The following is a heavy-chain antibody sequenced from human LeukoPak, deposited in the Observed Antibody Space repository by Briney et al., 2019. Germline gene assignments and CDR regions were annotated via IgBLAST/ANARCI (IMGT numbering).Heavy chain of an antibody. CDR2: ISPYNGNT. CDR3: ARGLDGDYYYYYMDV. Sequence: ASVKVSCKASGYKFTNYGISWVRQAPGQGLEWMGWISPYNGNTIYAQKLQGRVTMTTDTSTSTAYMELRSLRSDDTAVYYCARGLDGDYYYYYMDVWGKGTTVTVSS. V-gene: IGHV1-18*01. J-gene: IGHJ6*03. CDR1: GYKFTNYG. D-gene: IGHD3/OR15-3a*01.